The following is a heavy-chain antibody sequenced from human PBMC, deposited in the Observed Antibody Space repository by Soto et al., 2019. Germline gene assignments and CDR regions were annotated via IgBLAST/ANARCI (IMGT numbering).Heavy chain of an antibody. CDR2: ISGSGGST. V-gene: IGHV3-23*01. J-gene: IGHJ4*02. CDR1: GLTFNNYD. D-gene: IGHD3-22*01. CDR3: AHRNYYHSSGYTYPYFDF. Sequence: PGGSLRLSCAASGLTFNNYDMTWVRQAPGKGLDWVSTISGSGGSTYYADSVKGRFTISRDNSKNTVYLQMNSLRVEDTAVYYCAHRNYYHSSGYTYPYFDFWGRGSLVTVSS.